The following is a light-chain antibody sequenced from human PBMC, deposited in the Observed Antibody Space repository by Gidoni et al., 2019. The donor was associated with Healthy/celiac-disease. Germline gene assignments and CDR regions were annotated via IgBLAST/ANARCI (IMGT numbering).Light chain of an antibody. CDR3: QAWDSSTVV. V-gene: IGLV3-1*01. J-gene: IGLJ2*01. CDR1: QLGDKY. Sequence: SYEPTQPPSVSVSPGQTASITCSGDQLGDKYACWYQQKPGQSPVLVIYHDSKRPSGIPERFSGSNSGNTATLTISGTQAMDEADYYCQAWDSSTVVFGGGTKLTVL. CDR2: HDS.